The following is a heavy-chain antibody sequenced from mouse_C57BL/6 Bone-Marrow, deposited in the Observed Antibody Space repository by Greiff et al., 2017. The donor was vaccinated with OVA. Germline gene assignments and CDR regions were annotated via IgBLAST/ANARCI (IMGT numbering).Heavy chain of an antibody. J-gene: IGHJ1*03. Sequence: VQLQQSGAELVRPGASVKLSCTASGFNIKDYYMHWVKQRPEQGLEWIGRIDPEDGDTEYAPKFQGKATMTADTSSNTAYLQLSSLTSEDTAVYYGTWGYGSSPRWYFDVWGTGTTVTVSS. CDR2: IDPEDGDT. V-gene: IGHV14-1*01. CDR1: GFNIKDYY. D-gene: IGHD1-1*01. CDR3: TWGYGSSPRWYFDV.